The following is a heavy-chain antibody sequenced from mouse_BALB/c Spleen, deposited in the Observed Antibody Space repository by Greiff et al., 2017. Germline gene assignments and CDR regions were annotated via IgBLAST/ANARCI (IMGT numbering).Heavy chain of an antibody. D-gene: IGHD1-1*01. CDR2: IYPGNSDT. CDR1: GYTFTSYW. Sequence: EVQRVESGTVLARPGASVKMSCKASGYTFTSYWMHWVKQRPGQGLEWIGAIYPGNSDTSYNQKFKGKAKLTAVTSTSTAYMELSSLTNEDSAVYYCTSYYGSSYDYAMDYWGQGTSVTVSS. CDR3: TSYYGSSYDYAMDY. V-gene: IGHV1-5*01. J-gene: IGHJ4*01.